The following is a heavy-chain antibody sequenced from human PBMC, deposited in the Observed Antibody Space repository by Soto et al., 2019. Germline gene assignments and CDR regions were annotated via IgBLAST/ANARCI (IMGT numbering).Heavy chain of an antibody. J-gene: IGHJ4*02. D-gene: IGHD3-3*01. CDR3: ARRDTSGFLRYFDN. Sequence: EASVKVSCKSSGGTFSGFINYPINWVRQAPGQGLEWMGGIVPNVGTVNYAQKFRGKVTITADKSTGTAYMELSSLGSEDTALYYCARRDTSGFLRYFDNWGQGTQVTVSS. V-gene: IGHV1-69*06. CDR2: IVPNVGTV. CDR1: GGTFSGFINYP.